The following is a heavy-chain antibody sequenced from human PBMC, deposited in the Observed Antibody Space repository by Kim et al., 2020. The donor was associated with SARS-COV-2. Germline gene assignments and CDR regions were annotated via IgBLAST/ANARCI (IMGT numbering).Heavy chain of an antibody. CDR2: ISPGSGGT. Sequence: GGSLRLSCAASGFTFRSNAMNWVRQAPGKGLEWVSVISPGSGGTYYADSVKGRFTISRDNSKNTLYLQMNSLRAEDTALYYCAKAPGVTGTTPIDYWGQG. J-gene: IGHJ4*02. D-gene: IGHD1-7*01. CDR1: GFTFRSNA. CDR3: AKAPGVTGTTPIDY. V-gene: IGHV3-23*01.